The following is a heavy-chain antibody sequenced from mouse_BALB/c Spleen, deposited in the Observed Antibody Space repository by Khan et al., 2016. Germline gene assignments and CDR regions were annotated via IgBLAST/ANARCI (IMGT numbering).Heavy chain of an antibody. Sequence: EVKLEVSGGGLVQPGGSMKLSCVASRFTFSNYWMNWVRQSPEKGLEWVGEIRLKSNNYATQYAEPVKGRFTISRDDSKSSVYLQMNNLRAEDTGIYYCTRGKSLGYDGGIYAMDYWGQGTSVTVSS. D-gene: IGHD2-2*01. V-gene: IGHV6-6*02. CDR2: IRLKSNNYAT. CDR3: TRGKSLGYDGGIYAMDY. CDR1: RFTFSNYW. J-gene: IGHJ4*01.